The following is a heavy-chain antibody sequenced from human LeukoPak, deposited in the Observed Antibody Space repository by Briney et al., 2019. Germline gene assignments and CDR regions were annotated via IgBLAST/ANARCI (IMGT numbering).Heavy chain of an antibody. CDR3: ARAYSSSWYWNWFDP. J-gene: IGHJ5*02. CDR1: GYSISSGYY. D-gene: IGHD6-13*01. V-gene: IGHV4-38-2*02. CDR2: IYHSGNT. Sequence: SETLSLTCTVSGYSISSGYYWGWIRQPPGKGLEWIGNIYHSGNTYYNPSLKSRVTVSLDMSKNQFSLKLNSVTAADTASYYCARAYSSSWYWNWFDPWGQGTLVTVSS.